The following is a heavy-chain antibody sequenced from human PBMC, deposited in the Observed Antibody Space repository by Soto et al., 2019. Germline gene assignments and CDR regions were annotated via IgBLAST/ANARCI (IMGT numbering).Heavy chain of an antibody. V-gene: IGHV4-59*01. CDR3: ARRIVATETFAY. D-gene: IGHD5-12*01. J-gene: IGHJ4*02. Sequence: SETLSLTCTVSGGSISSYYWSRIRQPPGKGLEWIGYIYYSGSTNYNPSLKSRVTISVDTSKNQFSLKLSSVTAADTAVYYCARRIVATETFAYWGQGTLVTVSS. CDR1: GGSISSYY. CDR2: IYYSGST.